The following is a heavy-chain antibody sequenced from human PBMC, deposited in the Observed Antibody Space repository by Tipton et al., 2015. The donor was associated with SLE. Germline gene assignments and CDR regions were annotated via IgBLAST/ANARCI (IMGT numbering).Heavy chain of an antibody. D-gene: IGHD4/OR15-4a*01. CDR3: ARGDYPYGMDV. Sequence: TLSLTCAVYGGSFSDYYWNWIRQPPGKGLEWIGEINESGSSKYNPSLKSGVTISIDTSKSQFSLKVSSMTAADTAVYYCARGDYPYGMDVWGQGTTVTVS. CDR2: INESGSS. CDR1: GGSFSDYY. V-gene: IGHV4-34*01. J-gene: IGHJ6*02.